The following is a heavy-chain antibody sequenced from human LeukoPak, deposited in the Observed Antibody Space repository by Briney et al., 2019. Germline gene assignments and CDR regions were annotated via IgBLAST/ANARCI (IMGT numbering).Heavy chain of an antibody. CDR1: GFTFSSYS. CDR2: IHGDGSTT. J-gene: IGHJ4*02. V-gene: IGHV3-74*01. CDR3: ARDLTATVTTRGAFNY. Sequence: GGSLRLSCAASGFTFSSYSMNWVRQAPGKGLVWVSHIHGDGSTTTYADSVKGRFTISRDNAKNTLYLQMNSLRAEDTAVYYCARDLTATVTTRGAFNYWGQGTLVTVSS. D-gene: IGHD4-17*01.